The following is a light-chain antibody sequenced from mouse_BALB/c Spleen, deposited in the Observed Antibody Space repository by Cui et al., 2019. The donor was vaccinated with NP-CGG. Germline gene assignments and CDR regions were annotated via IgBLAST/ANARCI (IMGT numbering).Light chain of an antibody. V-gene: IGLV1*01. Sequence: QAVVTQESALTTSPGETVTLTCRSSTGAVTTSNYANWVQEKPDHLLNGLIGGTNNRAPGVPARFSGSLIGDKAALTITGAQTEDEAIYFCALWYSNHWVFGGGTKLTVL. CDR2: GTN. CDR3: ALWYSNHWV. J-gene: IGLJ1*01. CDR1: TGAVTTSNY.